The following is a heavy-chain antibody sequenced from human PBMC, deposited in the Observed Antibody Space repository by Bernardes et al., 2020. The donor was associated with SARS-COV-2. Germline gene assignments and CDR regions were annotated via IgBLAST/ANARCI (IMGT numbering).Heavy chain of an antibody. V-gene: IGHV3-66*02. D-gene: IGHD1-26*01. CDR3: ARLVGELPVGYFDY. J-gene: IGHJ4*02. CDR1: GFTVSSNY. Sequence: GGSLRLSCGASGFTVSSNYMSWVRQAPGKGLEWVSVIYSGGSTYYADSVKGRFTISRDNSKNTLYLQMNSLRAEDTAVYYCARLVGELPVGYFDYWGQGTLVTVSS. CDR2: IYSGGST.